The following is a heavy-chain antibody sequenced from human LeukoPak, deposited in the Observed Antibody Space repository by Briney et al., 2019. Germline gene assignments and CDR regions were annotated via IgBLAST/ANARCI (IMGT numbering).Heavy chain of an antibody. CDR1: GFTFSSYA. CDR3: AKDREQQLAHTHDL. CDR2: ISGSGGST. Sequence: GGSLRLSCAASGFTFSSYAMSWVRQAPGKGLEWVSAISGSGGSTYYADSVKGRFTISRDNSKNTLYLQMNSLRAEDTAVYYCAKDREQQLAHTHDLWGRGTLATVSS. J-gene: IGHJ2*01. D-gene: IGHD6-13*01. V-gene: IGHV3-23*01.